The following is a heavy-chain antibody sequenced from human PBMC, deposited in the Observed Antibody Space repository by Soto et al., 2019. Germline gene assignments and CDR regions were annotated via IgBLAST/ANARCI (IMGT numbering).Heavy chain of an antibody. J-gene: IGHJ4*02. CDR1: GGSFSGYY. V-gene: IGHV4-34*01. D-gene: IGHD5-18*01. CDR2: INHSGST. CDR3: ARLGYSYGYQPTDY. Sequence: SETLSLTCAVYGGSFSGYYWSWIRQPPGKGLEWIGEINHSGSTNYNPSLKSRVTISVDTSKNQFPLKLSSVTAADTAVYYCARLGYSYGYQPTDYWGQGTLVTVSS.